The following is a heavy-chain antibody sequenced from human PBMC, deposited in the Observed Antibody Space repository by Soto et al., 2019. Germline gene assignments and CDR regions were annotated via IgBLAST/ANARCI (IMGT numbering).Heavy chain of an antibody. D-gene: IGHD3-9*01. V-gene: IGHV3-30*18. Sequence: QPGGSLRLSCAASGFTFSSYGMHWVRQAPGKGLEWVAVISYDGSNKYYADSVKGRFTISRDNSKNTLYLQMNSLRAEDTTVYYCAKSVYYDILTGPQGSWGQGTLVTVSS. J-gene: IGHJ5*02. CDR2: ISYDGSNK. CDR1: GFTFSSYG. CDR3: AKSVYYDILTGPQGS.